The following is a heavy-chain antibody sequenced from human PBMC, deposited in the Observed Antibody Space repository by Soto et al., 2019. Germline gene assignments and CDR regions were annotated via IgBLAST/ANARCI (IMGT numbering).Heavy chain of an antibody. Sequence: PSETLSLTCTVSGGSISSGGYYWSWIRQHPGKGLEWIGYIYYSGSTYYNPSLKSRVTISVDTSKNQFSLKLSSVTAADTAVYYCARGAPMYGYGTNGVSDFDYWGQGTQVTVSS. CDR2: IYYSGST. V-gene: IGHV4-31*03. CDR1: GGSISSGGYY. D-gene: IGHD2-8*01. J-gene: IGHJ4*02. CDR3: ARGAPMYGYGTNGVSDFDY.